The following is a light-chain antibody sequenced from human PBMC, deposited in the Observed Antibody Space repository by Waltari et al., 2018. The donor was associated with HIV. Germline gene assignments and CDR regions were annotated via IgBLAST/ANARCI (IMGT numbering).Light chain of an antibody. J-gene: IGLJ3*02. CDR1: SSDVGDNNF. Sequence: QSALTQPRSVSGSPEQSVPTSCPGTSSDVGDNNFVPWYQHHPGKAPKLIIYDVSKRPSGVPDRFSGSKSGNTVSLTISGLQAEDEGDYYYCSYVGGYTFVFGGGTKLTVL. CDR3: CSYVGGYTFV. V-gene: IGLV2-11*01. CDR2: DVS.